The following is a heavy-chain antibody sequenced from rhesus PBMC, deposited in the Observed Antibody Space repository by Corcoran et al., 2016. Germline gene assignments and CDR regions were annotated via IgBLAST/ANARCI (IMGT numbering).Heavy chain of an antibody. Sequence: QVQLQASGPGLVQPSEPLSLPCAVSGGSLSDSYRWHWIRPSPGKGLEWIGYIYGSSTNTNYNPSLKSRVIVSKDTSQNQFSLRLSSVTAADTAVYYCARGWIQSFEYWGQGVLVTVSS. J-gene: IGHJ4*01. V-gene: IGHV4S18*01. CDR2: IYGSSTNT. CDR1: GGSLSDSYR. CDR3: ARGWIQSFEY. D-gene: IGHD5-30*01.